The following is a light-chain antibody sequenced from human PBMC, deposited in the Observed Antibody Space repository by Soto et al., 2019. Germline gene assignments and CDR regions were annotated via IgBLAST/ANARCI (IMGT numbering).Light chain of an antibody. J-gene: IGKJ1*01. Sequence: DIQMTQSPSSLSASVGDRVTITCRASQSIRNYLNWYQQKPGQAPKLLIYAASSLQGGVPSRFSGSGSGTDFTLTISSLQPEDFAAYYCQQSYTTPPAFGQGTKVEIK. V-gene: IGKV1-39*01. CDR3: QQSYTTPPA. CDR2: AAS. CDR1: QSIRNY.